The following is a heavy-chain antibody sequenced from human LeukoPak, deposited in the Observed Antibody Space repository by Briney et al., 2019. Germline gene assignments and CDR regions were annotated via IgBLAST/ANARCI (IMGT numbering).Heavy chain of an antibody. J-gene: IGHJ4*02. CDR2: IKQDGSEK. CDR3: AKPPGYCSSTSCADY. CDR1: GFIFSSYY. Sequence: GGSLRLSCTASGFIFSSYYLTWVRQAPGKGLEWVANIKQDGSEKMYVDSVKGRFTLSRDNAKNSVYLQMNSLRAEDTAVYYCAKPPGYCSSTSCADYWGQGTLVTVSS. V-gene: IGHV3-7*03. D-gene: IGHD2-2*03.